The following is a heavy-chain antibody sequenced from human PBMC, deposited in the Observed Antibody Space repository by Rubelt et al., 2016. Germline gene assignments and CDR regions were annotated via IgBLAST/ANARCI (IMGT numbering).Heavy chain of an antibody. J-gene: IGHJ4*02. CDR1: GFSFSDYN. CDR2: ISSGSSAI. CDR3: ASDIVAATYVFDY. D-gene: IGHD1-26*01. V-gene: IGHV3-48*04. Sequence: EVLLVESGGGLVQPGGSLRLSCAASGFSFSDYNMKWVRQAPGKGLEWISYISSGSSAIFYADSVKGRFAVSRDNANNSLYLQMNSLRAEDTAMYYCASDIVAATYVFDYWGQGTLVTVSS.